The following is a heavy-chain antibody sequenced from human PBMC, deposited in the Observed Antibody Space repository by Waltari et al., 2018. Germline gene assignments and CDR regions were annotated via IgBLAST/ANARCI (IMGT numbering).Heavy chain of an antibody. V-gene: IGHV4-61*02. Sequence: QVQLQESGPGLVKPSQTLSLTCTVSGGSIGSGSYYWSWIRQPAGKGLEWIGRIYTSGSTNYNPSLKSRVTISVDKSKNQFSLKLSSVTAADTAVYYCARDRGARITIFGVVICSAFDIWGQGTMVTVSS. CDR3: ARDRGARITIFGVVICSAFDI. J-gene: IGHJ3*02. D-gene: IGHD3-3*01. CDR2: IYTSGST. CDR1: GGSIGSGSYY.